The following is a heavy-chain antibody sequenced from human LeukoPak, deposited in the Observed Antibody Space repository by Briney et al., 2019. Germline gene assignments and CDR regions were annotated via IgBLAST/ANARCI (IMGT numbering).Heavy chain of an antibody. Sequence: GGSLRLSCAASGFTFSSYAMSWVRQAPGKGLEWVSVIYSGGSTYYADSVKGRFTISRDNSKNTLYLQMNSLRAEDSAVCYCARATVTLSGGHAFDIWGQGTMVTVSS. CDR1: GFTFSSYA. CDR3: ARATVTLSGGHAFDI. V-gene: IGHV3-66*01. J-gene: IGHJ3*02. CDR2: IYSGGST. D-gene: IGHD4-17*01.